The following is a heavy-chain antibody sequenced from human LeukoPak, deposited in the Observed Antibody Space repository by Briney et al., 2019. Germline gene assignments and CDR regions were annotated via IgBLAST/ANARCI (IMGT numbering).Heavy chain of an antibody. Sequence: SQTLSLTCTVSGGSISSGSYYWSWIRQPAGKGLEWIGRIYTSGSTNYNPSLKSRVTISVDTSKNQFSLKLSSVTAADTAVYYCARGYVDTAMVRPLGAFDIWGQGTTVTVSS. CDR3: ARGYVDTAMVRPLGAFDI. J-gene: IGHJ3*02. CDR1: GGSISSGSYY. D-gene: IGHD5-18*01. V-gene: IGHV4-61*02. CDR2: IYTSGST.